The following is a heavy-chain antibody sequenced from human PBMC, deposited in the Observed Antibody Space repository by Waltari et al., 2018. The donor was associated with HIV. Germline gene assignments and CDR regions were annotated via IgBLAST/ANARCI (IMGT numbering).Heavy chain of an antibody. J-gene: IGHJ2*01. D-gene: IGHD1-26*01. Sequence: QLQLQESGPGLVKPSETLSLTCTVPGGSISSSSYFWGWIRQPPGKGLEWIGRIYYSGRAYYNPSLQSRVTISVDTSKNQFSLKLSSVTAADTAVYYCARHALRVGASYWYFDLWGRGTLVTVSS. CDR3: ARHALRVGASYWYFDL. V-gene: IGHV4-39*01. CDR1: GGSISSSSYF. CDR2: IYYSGRA.